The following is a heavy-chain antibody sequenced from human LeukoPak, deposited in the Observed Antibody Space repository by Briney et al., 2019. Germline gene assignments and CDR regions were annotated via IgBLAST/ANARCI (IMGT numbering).Heavy chain of an antibody. CDR2: MRYDGGNK. Sequence: GGSLRLSCAASGFTFSSYGVHWVRQAPGKGLEWVAFMRYDGGNKYYADSVNGRFTISRDNSKNTLYLQMNSLRADDTAVYYCARGGITMVRGVNLDYWGQGTLVTVSS. D-gene: IGHD3-10*01. V-gene: IGHV3-30*02. J-gene: IGHJ4*02. CDR3: ARGGITMVRGVNLDY. CDR1: GFTFSSYG.